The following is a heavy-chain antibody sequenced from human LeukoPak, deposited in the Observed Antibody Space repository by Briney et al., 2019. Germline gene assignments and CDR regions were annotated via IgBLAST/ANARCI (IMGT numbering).Heavy chain of an antibody. CDR1: GFTFSNYA. Sequence: GGSLRISCAASGFTFSNYAMSWVRQAPGKGLEWVSSISTSGSSTYYADYVQGRFTISRDNSKTTLYLQMIRLRAKATAVYYCAKDRCSRGWSLDYWGHGALVTVSS. V-gene: IGHV3-23*01. CDR3: AKDRCSRGWSLDY. CDR2: ISTSGSST. D-gene: IGHD6-19*01. J-gene: IGHJ4*01.